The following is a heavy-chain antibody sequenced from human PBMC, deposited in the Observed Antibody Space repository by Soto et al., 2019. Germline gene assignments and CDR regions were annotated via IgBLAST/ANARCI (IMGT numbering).Heavy chain of an antibody. CDR2: IYYSGST. J-gene: IGHJ3*02. Sequence: QVQLQESGPGLVKPSETLSLTGTVSGGSISSYYWSWIRQPPGKGLEWIGYIYYSGSTNYNPSLKSRVTISVDTSKNQFSLKLSSVTAADTAVYYCAREGYSSNWYAWGAFDIWGHGTMVTVSS. D-gene: IGHD6-13*01. V-gene: IGHV4-59*01. CDR3: AREGYSSNWYAWGAFDI. CDR1: GGSISSYY.